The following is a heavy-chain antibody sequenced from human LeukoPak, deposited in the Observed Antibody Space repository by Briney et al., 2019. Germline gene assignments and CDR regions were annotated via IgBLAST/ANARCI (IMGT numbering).Heavy chain of an antibody. CDR3: ARAFQSLGGLSLPDY. V-gene: IGHV7-4-1*02. CDR2: IHPSTGNP. J-gene: IGHJ4*02. CDR1: GYTFTNYA. Sequence: VASVKVSCKASGYTFTNYAMNWVRQAPGQGLEWMGWIHPSTGNPAYAQGFTGRFVFSLDTSVSTTHLQISSLKAEDTAVYFCARAFQSLGGLSLPDYWGQGTLVTVSS. D-gene: IGHD3-16*02.